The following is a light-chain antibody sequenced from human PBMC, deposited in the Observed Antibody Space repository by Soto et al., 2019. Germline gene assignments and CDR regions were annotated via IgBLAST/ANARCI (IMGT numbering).Light chain of an antibody. Sequence: EIVLTQSPGTLSLSPGERATLSCRASQRVTSNYLAWYQQRPGQAPRLLIFGASIRDTGLPDRFSGSGSGTDFTLTISRLEPEDFAVYYCQQYGSLPGTFGQGTKVEIK. J-gene: IGKJ1*01. CDR1: QRVTSNY. CDR2: GAS. V-gene: IGKV3-20*01. CDR3: QQYGSLPGT.